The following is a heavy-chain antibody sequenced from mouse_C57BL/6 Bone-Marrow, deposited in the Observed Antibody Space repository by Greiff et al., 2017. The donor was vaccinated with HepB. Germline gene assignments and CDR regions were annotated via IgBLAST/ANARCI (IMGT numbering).Heavy chain of an antibody. V-gene: IGHV14-1*01. D-gene: IGHD1-1*01. CDR3: TRGYGSSKGFAY. CDR2: IDPEDGDT. Sequence: EVQLQESGAELVRPGASVKLSCTASGFNIKDYYMHWVKQRPEQGLEWIGRIDPEDGDTEYAPKFQGKATMTADTSSNTAYLQLSSLTSEETAVYYCTRGYGSSKGFAYWGQGTLVTVSA. CDR1: GFNIKDYY. J-gene: IGHJ3*01.